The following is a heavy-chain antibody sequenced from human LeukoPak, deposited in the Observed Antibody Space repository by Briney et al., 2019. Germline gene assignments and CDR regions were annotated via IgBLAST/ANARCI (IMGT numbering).Heavy chain of an antibody. J-gene: IGHJ4*02. Sequence: ASVKVSCKASGYTFTSYGISWVRQAPGQGLEWMGWISAYNGNTNSAQKLQGRVTMTTDTSTSTAYMELRSLRSDDTAVYYCARGLGSNYGSGSYYSRGIFDYWGQGTLVTVSS. CDR2: ISAYNGNT. CDR1: GYTFTSYG. D-gene: IGHD3-10*01. V-gene: IGHV1-18*01. CDR3: ARGLGSNYGSGSYYSRGIFDY.